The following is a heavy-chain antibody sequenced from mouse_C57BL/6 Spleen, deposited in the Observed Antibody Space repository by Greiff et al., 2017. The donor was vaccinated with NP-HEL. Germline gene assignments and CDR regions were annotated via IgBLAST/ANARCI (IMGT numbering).Heavy chain of an antibody. CDR3: ARRGSLGAMDY. J-gene: IGHJ4*01. CDR2: INPNNGGT. V-gene: IGHV1-26*01. Sequence: EVQLQQSGPELVKPGASVKISCKASGYTFTDYYMNWVKQSHGKSLEWIGDINPNNGGTSYNQKFKGKATLTVDKSSSTAYMELRSLTSEDSAVYYCARRGSLGAMDYWGQGTSVTVSS. D-gene: IGHD1-2*01. CDR1: GYTFTDYY.